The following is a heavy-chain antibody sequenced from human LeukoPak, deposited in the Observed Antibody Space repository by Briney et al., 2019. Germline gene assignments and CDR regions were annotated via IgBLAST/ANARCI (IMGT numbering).Heavy chain of an antibody. CDR3: ARLRVDYYYYGMDV. CDR2: TRGSGGST. CDR1: GFTFSSYA. J-gene: IGHJ6*02. Sequence: GGSLRLSCVASGFTFSSYAMSWVRQAPGKGLEWVSGTRGSGGSTYYADSVKGRFTISRDNSKNTLYLQMNSLRAEDTAVYYCARLRVDYYYYGMDVWGQGTTVTVSS. D-gene: IGHD3-3*01. V-gene: IGHV3-23*01.